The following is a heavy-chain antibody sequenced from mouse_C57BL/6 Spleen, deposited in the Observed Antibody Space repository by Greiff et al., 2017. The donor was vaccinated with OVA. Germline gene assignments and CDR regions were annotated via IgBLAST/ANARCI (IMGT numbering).Heavy chain of an antibody. D-gene: IGHD1-1*01. V-gene: IGHV1-72*01. CDR2: IDPNSGGT. CDR3: GRRGSSYEYCEV. CDR1: GYTFTSYW. J-gene: IGHJ1*03. Sequence: QVQLQQPGAELVKPGASVKLSCKASGYTFTSYWMHWVKQRPGRGLEWIGRIDPNSGGTKYNAKFKSKATMTVDKPSSTVYLQLSSLTSADSTVFDWGRRGSSYEYCEVGGTGTTVTGAS.